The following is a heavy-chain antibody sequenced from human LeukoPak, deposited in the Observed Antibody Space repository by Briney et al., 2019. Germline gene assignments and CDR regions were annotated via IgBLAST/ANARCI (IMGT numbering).Heavy chain of an antibody. CDR3: SRAGAGGDYNGADV. CDR1: GYTFTDYY. D-gene: IGHD4-17*01. Sequence: GASVKVSCKAYGYTFTDYYFHWVRQAPGRGLEWLGWINPYTGVTNYAQNFEGRVTMTRDTSISTAYMELSRLKSADMAVYFCSRAGAGGDYNGADVWGQGTMVTVSS. V-gene: IGHV1-2*02. J-gene: IGHJ3*01. CDR2: INPYTGVT.